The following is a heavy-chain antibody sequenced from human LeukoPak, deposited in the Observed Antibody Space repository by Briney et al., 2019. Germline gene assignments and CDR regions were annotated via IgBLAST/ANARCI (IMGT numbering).Heavy chain of an antibody. CDR1: GGSISSYY. CDR2: IYTSGST. Sequence: SETLSLTCTVSGGSISSYYWSWIRQPAGKGLEWIGRIYTSGSTNYNPSLKSRVTMSVDTSKNQFSLKLSSVTAADTAVYYCARRRADYDFWSGYYTNDAFDIWGQGTMVTVSS. CDR3: ARRRADYDFWSGYYTNDAFDI. J-gene: IGHJ3*02. D-gene: IGHD3-3*01. V-gene: IGHV4-4*07.